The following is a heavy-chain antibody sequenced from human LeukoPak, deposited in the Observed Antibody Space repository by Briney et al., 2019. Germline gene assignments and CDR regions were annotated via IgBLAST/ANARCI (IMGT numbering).Heavy chain of an antibody. CDR1: GYSFTSYW. CDR2: IYPGDSDT. Sequence: GESLKISCKGSGYSFTSYWIGWVRQMPGKGLEWMGIIYPGDSDTRYRPSFQGQVTISADKSISTAYLQWSSLKASDTAMYYCARTLMAARYYYGMDVWGQGTTVTVSS. CDR3: ARTLMAARYYYGMDV. D-gene: IGHD6-6*01. J-gene: IGHJ6*02. V-gene: IGHV5-51*01.